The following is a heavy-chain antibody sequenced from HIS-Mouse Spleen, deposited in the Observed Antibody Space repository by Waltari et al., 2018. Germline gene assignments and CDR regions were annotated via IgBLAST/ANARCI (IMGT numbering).Heavy chain of an antibody. Sequence: QLQLQESGPGLVKPSATLSLTCTVAGGSISISSYYWGVPRHPLGKGLEWIGSIYYSGSTYYNPSLKSRVTISVDTSKNQFSLKLSSVTAADTAVYYCAREIPYSSSWYDWYFDLWGRGTLVTVSS. CDR3: AREIPYSSSWYDWYFDL. V-gene: IGHV4-39*07. D-gene: IGHD6-13*01. CDR1: GGSISISSYY. J-gene: IGHJ2*01. CDR2: IYYSGST.